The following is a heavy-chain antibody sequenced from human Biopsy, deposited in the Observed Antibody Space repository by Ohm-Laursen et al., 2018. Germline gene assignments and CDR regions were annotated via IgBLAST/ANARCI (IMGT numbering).Heavy chain of an antibody. CDR1: GGFISTYY. Sequence: GTLSLTCTVSGGFISTYYWSWIRQPAGKGLEWIGRIYSSGSTNYNPSLKSRVTLSMDTSKRQFSLKLSFVTAADTAVYYCARWTPEYDSSRYYLDAFDIWGQGTKVTVSS. CDR3: ARWTPEYDSSRYYLDAFDI. V-gene: IGHV4-4*07. CDR2: IYSSGST. D-gene: IGHD3-22*01. J-gene: IGHJ3*02.